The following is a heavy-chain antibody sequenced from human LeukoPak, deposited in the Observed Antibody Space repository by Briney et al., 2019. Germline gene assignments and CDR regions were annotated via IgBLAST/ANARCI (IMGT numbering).Heavy chain of an antibody. V-gene: IGHV1-18*01. J-gene: IGHJ3*02. Sequence: ASVKVSCRASGYTFTSYGINWVRQALGQGLEWVGWISAYNGNTNYAQKLQGRVTMTTDTSTSTAYMELRSLRSDDTAVYYCARDSDIVVVPAAPNAFDIWGQGTMVTVSS. D-gene: IGHD2-2*01. CDR2: ISAYNGNT. CDR3: ARDSDIVVVPAAPNAFDI. CDR1: GYTFTSYG.